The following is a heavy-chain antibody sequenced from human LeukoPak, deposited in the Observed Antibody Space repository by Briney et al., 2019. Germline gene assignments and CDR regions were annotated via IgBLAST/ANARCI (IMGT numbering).Heavy chain of an antibody. CDR2: ISSSGSYI. CDR3: ARWHQLALDY. J-gene: IGHJ4*02. CDR1: GFTFSAYS. V-gene: IGHV3-21*01. D-gene: IGHD6-13*01. Sequence: GGSLRLSCAASGFTFSAYSMNWVRQAPGKGLEWVSSISSSGSYIYYADSVKGRFIISRDNTKNSLYLQMYSLRAEDTAVYYCARWHQLALDYWGQGTLVTVSS.